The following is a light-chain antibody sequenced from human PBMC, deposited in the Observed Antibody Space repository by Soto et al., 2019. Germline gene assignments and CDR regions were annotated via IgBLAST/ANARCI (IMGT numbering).Light chain of an antibody. CDR3: QQYGSLPET. J-gene: IGKJ1*01. CDR1: QSVRSDY. Sequence: EIVLTQSPGTLSLSPGEVATLSCRASQSVRSDYLAWYQQKPGQPPRLLIYDASSRATGIPDRFSGSGSGTDFTLTISRLEPEDFAVYFCQQYGSLPETFGQGTRWIS. V-gene: IGKV3-20*01. CDR2: DAS.